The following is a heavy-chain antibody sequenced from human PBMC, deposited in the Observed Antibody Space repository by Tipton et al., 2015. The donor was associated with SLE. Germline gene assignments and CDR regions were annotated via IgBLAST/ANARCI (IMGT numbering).Heavy chain of an antibody. Sequence: SLRLSCAASGFTFSSYGMHWVRQAPGKGLEWVAVIWYDGSNKYYADSVKGRFTISRDNSKNTLYLQMNSLRAEDTAAYYCAKQISPHYGMDVWGQGTTVTVSS. CDR3: AKQISPHYGMDV. V-gene: IGHV3-30*18. CDR2: IWYDGSNK. CDR1: GFTFSSYG. J-gene: IGHJ6*02.